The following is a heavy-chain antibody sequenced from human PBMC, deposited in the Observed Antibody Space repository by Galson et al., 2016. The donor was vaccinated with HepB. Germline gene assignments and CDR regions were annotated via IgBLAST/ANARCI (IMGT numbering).Heavy chain of an antibody. J-gene: IGHJ6*04. V-gene: IGHV3-13*01. Sequence: SLRLSCAASGFTFSIHDMHWVRQAPGKVLEWVSAIETAGDTYYPDSVKGRFTISRENAKNSLYLQMNSLRAGDTAVYYCARGKSLLTMPCNSGLDVWGKGTTVSVFS. CDR3: ARGKSLLTMPCNSGLDV. D-gene: IGHD4/OR15-4a*01. CDR2: IETAGDT. CDR1: GFTFSIHD.